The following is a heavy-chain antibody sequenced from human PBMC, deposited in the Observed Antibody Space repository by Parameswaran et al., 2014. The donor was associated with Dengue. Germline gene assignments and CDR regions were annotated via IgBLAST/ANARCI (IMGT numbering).Heavy chain of an antibody. Sequence: WIRQPPGKGLEWIGYIYYSGSTNYNPSLKSRVTISVDTSKNQFSLKLSSVTAADTAVYYCARVKDFGYPGLDAFDIWGQGTMVTVSS. V-gene: IGHV4-59*01. CDR3: ARVKDFGYPGLDAFDI. CDR2: IYYSGST. D-gene: IGHD6-25*01. J-gene: IGHJ3*02.